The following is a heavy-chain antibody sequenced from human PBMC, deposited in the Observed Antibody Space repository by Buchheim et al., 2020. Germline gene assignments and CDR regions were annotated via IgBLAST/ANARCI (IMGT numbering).Heavy chain of an antibody. J-gene: IGHJ3*02. D-gene: IGHD2-15*01. Sequence: QVQLVESGGGVVQPGRSLRLSCAASGFTFSSYGMHWVRQAPGKGLEWVAVISYDGSNKYYADSVKGRFTISSDNSKNTLYLQMNSLRAEDTAVYYCAKDFPWYCSGGSCGNAFDIWGQGT. CDR2: ISYDGSNK. CDR3: AKDFPWYCSGGSCGNAFDI. CDR1: GFTFSSYG. V-gene: IGHV3-30*18.